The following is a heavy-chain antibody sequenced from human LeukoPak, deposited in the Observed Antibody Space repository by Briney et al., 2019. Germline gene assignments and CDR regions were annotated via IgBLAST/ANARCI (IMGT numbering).Heavy chain of an antibody. D-gene: IGHD3-22*01. CDR3: ARGVMGYDSSDGVY. V-gene: IGHV3-48*01. Sequence: GGSLRLSCAASGFTFSSYSMNWVRQAPGKGLGWVSYISSSSSTIYYADSVKGRFTISRDNAKNSLYLQMNSLRAEDTAVYYCARGVMGYDSSDGVYWGQGTLVTVSS. CDR1: GFTFSSYS. J-gene: IGHJ4*02. CDR2: ISSSSSTI.